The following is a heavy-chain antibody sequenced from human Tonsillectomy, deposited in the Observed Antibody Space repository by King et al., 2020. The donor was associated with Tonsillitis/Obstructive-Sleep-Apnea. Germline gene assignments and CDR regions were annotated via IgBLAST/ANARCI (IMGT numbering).Heavy chain of an antibody. CDR3: ARGQVRGVLNFDY. J-gene: IGHJ4*02. CDR2: INHSGST. Sequence: VQLQQWGAGLLKPSETLSLTCAVYGGSFSGYYWSWIRQPPGKGLEWIGEINHSGSTNYNPSLKSRVTISVDTSNNQFSLKLSSVTAADTAVYYCARGQVRGVLNFDYWGQGTLVTVSS. CDR1: GGSFSGYY. D-gene: IGHD3-10*01. V-gene: IGHV4-34*01.